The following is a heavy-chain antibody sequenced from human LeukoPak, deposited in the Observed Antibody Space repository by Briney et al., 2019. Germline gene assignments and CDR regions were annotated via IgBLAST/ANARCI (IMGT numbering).Heavy chain of an antibody. D-gene: IGHD3-10*01. CDR1: GCTFSSYS. CDR3: ARAGERYYGSGSYPVYYYFFMDG. V-gene: IGHV1-69*13. J-gene: IGHJ6*03. Sequence: SVPVSCMGYGCTFSSYSRNWLRQPPGQGREWMGGINPIFCTENYAQKFQGRVTISDDESPSTAYMELSSLRSEDTAVYYCARAGERYYGSGSYPVYYYFFMDGRGKGTTVTVSS. CDR2: INPIFCTE.